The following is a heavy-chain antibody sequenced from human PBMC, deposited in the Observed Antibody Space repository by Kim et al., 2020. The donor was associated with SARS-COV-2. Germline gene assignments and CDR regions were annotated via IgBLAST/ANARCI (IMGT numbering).Heavy chain of an antibody. Sequence: ASVKVSCKASGYTFTSYAMNWVRQAPGQGLEWMGWINTNTGNPTYAQGFTGRFVFSLDTTVSTAYLQISSLKAEDTAVYYCARAGNYYGSGSYSNFDYWGRGTLVTVSS. V-gene: IGHV7-4-1*02. CDR1: GYTFTSYA. J-gene: IGHJ4*02. CDR2: INTNTGNP. D-gene: IGHD3-10*01. CDR3: ARAGNYYGSGSYSNFDY.